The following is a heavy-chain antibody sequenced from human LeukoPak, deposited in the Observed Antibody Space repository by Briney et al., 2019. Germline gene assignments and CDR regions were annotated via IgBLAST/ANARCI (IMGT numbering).Heavy chain of an antibody. J-gene: IGHJ6*02. CDR1: GFTFSSDA. V-gene: IGHV3-66*04. D-gene: IGHD1-7*01. CDR2: IYSGGST. CDR3: ARRSNWNYVGYYYGMDV. Sequence: GGSLRLSCAASGFTFSSDAMSWVRQAPGKGLEWVSVIYSGGSTYYADSVKGRFTISRDNSKNTLYLQMNSLRAEDTAVYYCARRSNWNYVGYYYGMDVWGQGTTVTVSS.